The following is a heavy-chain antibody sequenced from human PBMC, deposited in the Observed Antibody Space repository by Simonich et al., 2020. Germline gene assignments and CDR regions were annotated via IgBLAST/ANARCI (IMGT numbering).Heavy chain of an antibody. CDR3: ARDYSNYDAFDI. CDR2: IKSEGGRQ. V-gene: IGHV3-74*01. CDR1: GFTFSSYW. J-gene: IGHJ3*02. D-gene: IGHD4-4*01. Sequence: EVQLVESGGGLVQPGGSLRLSCAASGFTFSSYWRHGVRQAPGKGVGWVSRIKSEGGRQSSPDSVKGRFTISRDNAKNTLYLQMNSLRAEDTAVYYCARDYSNYDAFDIWGQGTMVTVSS.